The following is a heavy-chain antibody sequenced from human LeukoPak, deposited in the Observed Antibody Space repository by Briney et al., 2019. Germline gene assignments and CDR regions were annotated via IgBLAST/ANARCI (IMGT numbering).Heavy chain of an antibody. Sequence: GGSLRLSCAASGFTFSSYSMNWVRQAPGKGLEWVSSISSSSSYIYYADSVKGRFTISRDNAKNSLYLQMNSLRAEDTAVYYYSRVVSITSSSWFNRYYYYYMDVWGKGTTVSVSS. D-gene: IGHD6-13*01. CDR1: GFTFSSYS. V-gene: IGHV3-21*01. CDR3: SRVVSITSSSWFNRYYYYYMDV. CDR2: ISSSSSYI. J-gene: IGHJ6*03.